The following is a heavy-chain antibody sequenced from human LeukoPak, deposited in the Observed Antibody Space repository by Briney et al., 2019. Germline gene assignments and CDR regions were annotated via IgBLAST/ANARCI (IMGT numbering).Heavy chain of an antibody. Sequence: GASVKVSCKASGYTFTSYYVHWVRQAPGQGLEWMGIINPSGGSTSYAQKFQGRVTMTRDTSTSTVYMELSSLRSEDTAVYYCARDQAPYYDFWSGYLSDAFDIWGQGTMVTVSS. J-gene: IGHJ3*02. D-gene: IGHD3-3*01. V-gene: IGHV1-46*01. CDR3: ARDQAPYYDFWSGYLSDAFDI. CDR2: INPSGGST. CDR1: GYTFTSYY.